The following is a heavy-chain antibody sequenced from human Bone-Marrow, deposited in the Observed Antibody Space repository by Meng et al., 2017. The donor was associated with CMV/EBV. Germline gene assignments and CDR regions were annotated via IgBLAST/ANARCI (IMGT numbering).Heavy chain of an antibody. D-gene: IGHD2-2*01. CDR1: GFTFSSYE. CDR2: ISSSGSTI. Sequence: GESLKISCAASGFTFSSYEMNWVRQAPGKGLEWVSYISSSGSTIYYADSVKGRFTISRDNAKNSLYLQMNSLRAEDTAVYYCARESHCSSTSCYLGFFDYWGQGTLVTVSS. CDR3: ARESHCSSTSCYLGFFDY. V-gene: IGHV3-48*03. J-gene: IGHJ4*02.